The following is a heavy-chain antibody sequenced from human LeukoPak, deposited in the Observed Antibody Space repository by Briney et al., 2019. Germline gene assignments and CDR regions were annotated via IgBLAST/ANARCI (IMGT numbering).Heavy chain of an antibody. CDR2: ISGSGGST. CDR1: GFTFSSYA. D-gene: IGHD3-10*01. V-gene: IGHV3-23*01. CDR3: AKGGFGEFGLNWFDP. J-gene: IGHJ5*02. Sequence: GGSLRLSCAASGFTFSSYAMSWVRQAPGKGLEWVSAISGSGGSTYYAASVKGRFTISRDNSKNTLYLQMNSLRAEDTAVYYCAKGGFGEFGLNWFDPWGQGTLVTVSS.